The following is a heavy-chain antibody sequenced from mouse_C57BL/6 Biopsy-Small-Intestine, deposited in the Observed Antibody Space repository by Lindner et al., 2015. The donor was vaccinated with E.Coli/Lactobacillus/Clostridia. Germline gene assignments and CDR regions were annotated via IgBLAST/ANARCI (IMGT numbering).Heavy chain of an antibody. Sequence: VQLQESGAELVKPGASVKISCKASGYAFSSYWMDWVKQRPGKGLEWIGQIYPGDGDTNYNGKFKGKATLTADKSSSTAYLQLSSLTSEDSAVYFCARRDYDGEAFDYWGQGTTLTVSS. V-gene: IGHV1-80*01. J-gene: IGHJ2*01. CDR2: IYPGDGDT. CDR3: ARRDYDGEAFDY. CDR1: GYAFSSYW. D-gene: IGHD2-4*01.